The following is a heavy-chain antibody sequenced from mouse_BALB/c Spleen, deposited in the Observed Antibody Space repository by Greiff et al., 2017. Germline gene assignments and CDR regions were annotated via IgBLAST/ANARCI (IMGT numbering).Heavy chain of an antibody. CDR3: ARGNRYDGFDY. V-gene: IGHV5-17*02. CDR1: GFTFSSFG. J-gene: IGHJ2*01. Sequence: EVKLMESGGGLVQPGGSRKLSCAASGFTFSSFGMHWVRQAPEKGLEWVAYISSGSSTIYYADTVKGRFTISRDNPKNTLFLQMTSLRSEDTAMYYCARGNRYDGFDYWCQGTTLTVSS. D-gene: IGHD2-14*01. CDR2: ISSGSSTI.